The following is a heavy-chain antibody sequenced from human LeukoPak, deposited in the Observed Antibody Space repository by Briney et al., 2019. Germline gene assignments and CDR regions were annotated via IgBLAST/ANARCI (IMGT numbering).Heavy chain of an antibody. CDR3: ARGKVVAGTPGQNSWDY. V-gene: IGHV4-4*07. CDR1: GGSISSYY. CDR2: IHSSGST. D-gene: IGHD6-19*01. J-gene: IGHJ4*02. Sequence: SETLSLTCTVSGGSISSYYWNWIRQPAGKGLEWIGRIHSSGSTNYNPSLKSRVTVSVDTSKNQFPLKLSSVTAADTAVYYCARGKVVAGTPGQNSWDYWGQGTLVTVSS.